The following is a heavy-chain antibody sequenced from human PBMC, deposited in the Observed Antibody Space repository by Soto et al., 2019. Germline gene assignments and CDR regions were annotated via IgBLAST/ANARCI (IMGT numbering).Heavy chain of an antibody. CDR2: FDPEDGET. CDR1: GYTLTELS. D-gene: IGHD5-18*01. CDR3: ATGGYSYGWNYYYYGMDV. J-gene: IGHJ6*02. V-gene: IGHV1-24*01. Sequence: SVKVSCKVSGYTLTELSMHWVRQAPGKGLEWMGGFDPEDGETIYAQKFQGRVTMTEDTSTDTAYMELSSLRSEDTAVYYCATGGYSYGWNYYYYGMDVWGQGTTVTVSS.